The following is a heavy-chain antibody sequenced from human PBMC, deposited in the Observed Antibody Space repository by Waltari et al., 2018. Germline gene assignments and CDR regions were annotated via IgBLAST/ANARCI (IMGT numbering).Heavy chain of an antibody. J-gene: IGHJ4*02. Sequence: QLQLQESGPGLVKPSGTLSLTCAVSGDSMSSPYGWNGVRQPPGKGLEWLGQVHRSGRTNYNPSFASRVTVSLDTYNNQFSLKVSSATAADTAVYYCARDRGRGLYLDSWGPGTLVTVSP. D-gene: IGHD2-15*01. CDR2: VHRSGRT. V-gene: IGHV4-4*02. CDR3: ARDRGRGLYLDS. CDR1: GDSMSSPYG.